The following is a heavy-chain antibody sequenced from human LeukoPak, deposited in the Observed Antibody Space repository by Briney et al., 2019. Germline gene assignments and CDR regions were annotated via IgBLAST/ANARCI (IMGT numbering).Heavy chain of an antibody. CDR1: GFTFSSYG. D-gene: IGHD2-2*01. V-gene: IGHV3-74*01. J-gene: IGHJ4*02. Sequence: PGGSLRLSCAASGFTFSSYGMHWVRHAPGKGLVWVSRINSDGSSTSYADSVKGRFTISRDNAKTTMYLQMNSLRAEDTAVYYCARFYCSSTSCLEDYWGQGTLVTVSS. CDR2: INSDGSST. CDR3: ARFYCSSTSCLEDY.